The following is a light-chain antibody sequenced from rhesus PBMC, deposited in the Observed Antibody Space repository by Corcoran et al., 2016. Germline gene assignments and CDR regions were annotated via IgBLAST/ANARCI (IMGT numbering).Light chain of an antibody. J-gene: IGKJ4*01. Sequence: QVILTQSPATLSLSPGERATFPWRASHSVSSYRAWYQQKPGQAPRLLIYGASSRDTGTPDRFRGSGSGTGFTLTVSSLGPEYVAIYYCQPFTDSPLTFGGGTKVEIK. CDR1: HSVSSY. CDR3: QPFTDSPLT. CDR2: GAS. V-gene: IGKV3S11*01.